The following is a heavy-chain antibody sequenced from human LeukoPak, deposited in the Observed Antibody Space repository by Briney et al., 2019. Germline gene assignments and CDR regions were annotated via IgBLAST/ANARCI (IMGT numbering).Heavy chain of an antibody. CDR3: ARGQNDGSGSYYGNYYYYYYMDV. Sequence: GASVKVSCKAFGYTFTSNYMHWVRQAPGQGPEWMGVISPSGGSTTYAQKFQGRVTITRNTPISTAYMELSSLRSEDTAVYYCARGQNDGSGSYYGNYYYYYYMDVWGKGTTVTVSS. D-gene: IGHD3-10*01. CDR1: GYTFTSNY. V-gene: IGHV1-46*01. CDR2: ISPSGGST. J-gene: IGHJ6*03.